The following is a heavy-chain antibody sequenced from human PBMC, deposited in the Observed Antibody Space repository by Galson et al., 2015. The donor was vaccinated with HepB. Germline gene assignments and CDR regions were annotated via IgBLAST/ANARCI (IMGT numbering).Heavy chain of an antibody. D-gene: IGHD3-16*02. CDR2: ISSSSSYT. V-gene: IGHV3-11*05. J-gene: IGHJ4*02. Sequence: SLRLSCAASGFTFSDYYMSWIRQAPGKGLEWVSYISSSSSYTNYADSVKGRFTISRDNAKNSLYLQMNSLRAEDTAVYYCARAWKFGGVIVGFDYWGQGTLSTVSS. CDR3: ARAWKFGGVIVGFDY. CDR1: GFTFSDYY.